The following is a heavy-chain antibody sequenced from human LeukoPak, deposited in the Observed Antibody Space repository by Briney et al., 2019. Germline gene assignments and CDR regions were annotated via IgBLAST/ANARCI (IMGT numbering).Heavy chain of an antibody. V-gene: IGHV4-4*07. CDR2: IYISGTT. CDR1: GGSISSYY. J-gene: IGHJ6*04. CDR3: ARGYCSGDNCSPGDV. Sequence: SETLSLTCTVSGGSISSYYWSWLRQPAGKGLEWIGRIYISGTTNYNPSLKSRVTISVDKSKNQFSLKLSSVTAADTAIYYCARGYCSGDNCSPGDVWGKGTTVTVSS. D-gene: IGHD2-15*01.